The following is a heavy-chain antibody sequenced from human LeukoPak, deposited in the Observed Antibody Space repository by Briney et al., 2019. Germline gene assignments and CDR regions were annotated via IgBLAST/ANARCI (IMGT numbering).Heavy chain of an antibody. V-gene: IGHV5-51*01. Sequence: GESLKISCKGSGYSLTSYWIGWVRQMPGKGLEWMGIIYPGDSDTRYSPSFQGQVTISADKSLSTAYLQWSSLKASDTAMYYCARHLTYYDILTGYYPPYYFDYWGQGTLVTVSS. D-gene: IGHD3-9*01. CDR1: GYSLTSYW. J-gene: IGHJ4*02. CDR3: ARHLTYYDILTGYYPPYYFDY. CDR2: IYPGDSDT.